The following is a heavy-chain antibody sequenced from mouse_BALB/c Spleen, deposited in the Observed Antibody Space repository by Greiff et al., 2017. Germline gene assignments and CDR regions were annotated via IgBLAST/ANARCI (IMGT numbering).Heavy chain of an antibody. CDR3: AREAIYYYGSSYVGYAMDY. CDR1: GFTFSSYA. V-gene: IGHV5-6-5*01. J-gene: IGHJ4*01. Sequence: EVKLMESGGGLVKPGGSLKLSCAASGFTFSSYAMSWVRQTPEKRLEWVASISSGGSTYYPDSVKGRFTISRDNARNILYLQMSSLRSEDTAMYYCAREAIYYYGSSYVGYAMDYWGQGTSVTVSS. CDR2: ISSGGST. D-gene: IGHD1-1*01.